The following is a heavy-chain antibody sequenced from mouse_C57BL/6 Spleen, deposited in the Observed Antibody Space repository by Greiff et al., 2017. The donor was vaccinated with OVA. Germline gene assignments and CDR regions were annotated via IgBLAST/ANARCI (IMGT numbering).Heavy chain of an antibody. CDR2: IHPNSGST. D-gene: IGHD2-13*01. Sequence: VQLQQPGAELVKPGASVKLSCKASGYTFTSYWMHWVKQRPGQGLEWIGLIHPNSGSTNYNEKFKSKATLTVDKSSSTAYMQLSSLTSEDSAVYYCARVDDGDHWYFDVWGTGTTVTVSS. V-gene: IGHV1-64*01. CDR1: GYTFTSYW. J-gene: IGHJ1*03. CDR3: ARVDDGDHWYFDV.